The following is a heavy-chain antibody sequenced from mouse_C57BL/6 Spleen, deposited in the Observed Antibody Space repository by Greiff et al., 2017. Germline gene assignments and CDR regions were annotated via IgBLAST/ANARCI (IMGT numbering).Heavy chain of an antibody. CDR3: ARDRDKGAFDY. D-gene: IGHD3-3*01. V-gene: IGHV5-4*01. CDR1: GFTFSSYA. Sequence: EVQLVESGGGLVKPGGSLKLSCAASGFTFSSYAMSWVRQTPEKRLEWVATISDGGSYTYYPDNVKGRFTISRDNAKNNLYLQMSHLKSEDTAMYYCARDRDKGAFDYWGQGTTLTVSS. J-gene: IGHJ2*01. CDR2: ISDGGSYT.